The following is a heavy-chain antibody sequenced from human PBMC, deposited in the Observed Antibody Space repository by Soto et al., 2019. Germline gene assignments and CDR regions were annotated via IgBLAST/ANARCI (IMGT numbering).Heavy chain of an antibody. J-gene: IGHJ6*02. CDR1: GFSFSGSA. CDR3: TRRQFYYFGLDV. D-gene: IGHD6-19*01. V-gene: IGHV3-73*02. CDR2: IRTDANTYAT. Sequence: QLVESGGALVQPGESLKLSCAASGFSFSGSAIQWVRQAPGKGLEWGGRIRTDANTYATAYAASVTGRFTISRDDSRNTAYLQMNSLKTEDTAVYFCTRRQFYYFGLDVWGQGTTVIVSS.